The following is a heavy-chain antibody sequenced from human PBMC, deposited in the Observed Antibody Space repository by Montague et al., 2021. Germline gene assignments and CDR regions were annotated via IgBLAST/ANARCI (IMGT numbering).Heavy chain of an antibody. CDR2: IYPRDSDT. V-gene: IGHV5-51*01. Sequence: QSGAEVKKPGESLKISCQGSGFSISDYWIAWVRQMPGRGLEWLGLIYPRDSDTRYNPSFQGQVSISADKLINTAYVQWSSLTASDTAIYYFAGRGSLVATGNWFGPWGQGTLVTVSS. J-gene: IGHJ5*02. CDR3: AGRGSLVATGNWFGP. CDR1: GFSISDYW. D-gene: IGHD1-1*01.